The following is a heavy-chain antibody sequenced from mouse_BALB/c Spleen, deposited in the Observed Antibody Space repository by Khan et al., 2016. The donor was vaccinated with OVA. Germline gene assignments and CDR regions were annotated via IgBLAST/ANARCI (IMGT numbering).Heavy chain of an antibody. V-gene: IGHV2-6*02. J-gene: IGHJ4*01. D-gene: IGHD2-1*01. CDR2: IWSDGAS. Sequence: QVQLKESGPGLVAPSQSLSITCTVSGFSLTSHGVHWVRQPPGKGLEWLIVIWSDGASTYNSDLNSRLSISKDNSKNQVFLKMNSLQADDTAMYYCARGNFYAMDYWGQGTSVTVSS. CDR1: GFSLTSHG. CDR3: ARGNFYAMDY.